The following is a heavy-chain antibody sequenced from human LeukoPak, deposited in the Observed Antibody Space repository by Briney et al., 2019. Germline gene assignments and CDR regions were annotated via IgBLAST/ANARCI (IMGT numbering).Heavy chain of an antibody. CDR3: AREGGYCSSSSCTEGFDY. CDR2: IWYDGSNK. D-gene: IGHD2-2*01. J-gene: IGHJ4*02. V-gene: IGHV3-33*01. Sequence: GRSLRLSCAASGFTFSSYGMHWVRQAPGKGLEWVAVIWYDGSNKYYADSVKGRFTISRDNSKNTLYVQMNSLRAEDTAVYYCAREGGYCSSSSCTEGFDYWGQGTLVTVSS. CDR1: GFTFSSYG.